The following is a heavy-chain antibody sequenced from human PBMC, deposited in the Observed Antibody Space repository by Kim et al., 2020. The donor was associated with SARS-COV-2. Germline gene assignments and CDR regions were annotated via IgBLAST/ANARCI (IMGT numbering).Heavy chain of an antibody. CDR1: GFRFSTFG. CDR3: TRVGAGSYPADY. V-gene: IGHV3-33*01. J-gene: IGHJ4*02. Sequence: GGSLRLSCAASGFRFSTFGMHWVRQAPGKGLEWVAIIWYDGNKKYYADSVKGRFTISRDNSENTLYLQMNSLRAEDTAVYYCTRVGAGSYPADYWGQGTLVTLSS. CDR2: IWYDGNKK. D-gene: IGHD3-10*01.